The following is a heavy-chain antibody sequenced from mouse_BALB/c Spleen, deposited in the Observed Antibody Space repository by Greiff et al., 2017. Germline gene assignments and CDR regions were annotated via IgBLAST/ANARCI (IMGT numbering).Heavy chain of an antibody. Sequence: DVHLVESGGGLVKPGGSLKLSCAASGFTFSDYYMYWVRQTPEKRLEWVATISDGGSYTYYPDSVKGRFTISRDNAKNNLYLQMSSLKSEDTAMYYCARARGDYDYYYAMDYWGQGTSVTVSS. J-gene: IGHJ4*01. CDR2: ISDGGSYT. D-gene: IGHD2-4*01. CDR1: GFTFSDYY. V-gene: IGHV5-4*02. CDR3: ARARGDYDYYYAMDY.